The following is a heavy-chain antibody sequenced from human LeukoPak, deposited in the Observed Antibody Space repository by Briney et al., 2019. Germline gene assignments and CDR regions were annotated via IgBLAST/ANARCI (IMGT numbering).Heavy chain of an antibody. Sequence: GGSLRLSCAASGFTFSSYAMSWVRQGPGKGLERVSAIGGSGGSTYYADPVKGRFTISRDNPKKTLYLQMDSLRAEDTAVYYCAKDHYYDSSNYYYGRPNLFDYWGQGTLVTVSS. CDR3: AKDHYYDSSNYYYGRPNLFDY. CDR1: GFTFSSYA. D-gene: IGHD3-22*01. V-gene: IGHV3-23*01. CDR2: IGGSGGST. J-gene: IGHJ4*02.